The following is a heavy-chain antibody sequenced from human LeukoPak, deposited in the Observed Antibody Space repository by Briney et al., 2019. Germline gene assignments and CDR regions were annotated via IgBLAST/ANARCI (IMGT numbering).Heavy chain of an antibody. CDR1: GFTFGGYA. D-gene: IGHD6-19*01. J-gene: IGHJ4*02. V-gene: IGHV3-49*04. CDR3: TRVGGWQYYFDY. Sequence: GGSLRLSCTASGFTFGGYAVSWVRQAPGKGLEWVGFIRSKAYGGTTEYAASVKGRFTISRDDSKSIAYLQMNGLKTEDTAVYYCTRVGGWQYYFDYWGQGTLVTVSS. CDR2: IRSKAYGGTT.